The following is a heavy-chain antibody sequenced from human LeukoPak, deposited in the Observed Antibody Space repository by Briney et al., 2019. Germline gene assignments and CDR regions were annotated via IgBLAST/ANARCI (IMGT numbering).Heavy chain of an antibody. V-gene: IGHV4-59*01. Sequence: KPSETLPLTCTVSGGSISSYYWSWIRQPPGKGLEWIGYIYYSGSTNYNPSLKSRVTISVDTSKNQFSLKLSSVTAADTAVYYCARGSMITFGGVIVPFDYWGQGTPVTVSS. D-gene: IGHD3-16*02. CDR2: IYYSGST. J-gene: IGHJ4*02. CDR1: GGSISSYY. CDR3: ARGSMITFGGVIVPFDY.